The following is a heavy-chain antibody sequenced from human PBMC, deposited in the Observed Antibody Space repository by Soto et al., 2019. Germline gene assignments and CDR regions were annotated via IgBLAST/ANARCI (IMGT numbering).Heavy chain of an antibody. CDR1: GYTFTSYG. Sequence: QVQLVQSGPEVEKPGASVKVSCKASGYTFTSYGINWVRQAPGQGFAWVGWISAHNGLTKYAQKVQGRVTMTTDTSKSTVFMELRRLRFNATAVYYCARDHDMTVAPTLPSDNWGQVTLVTVS. V-gene: IGHV1-18*04. CDR2: ISAHNGLT. D-gene: IGHD4-17*01. CDR3: ARDHDMTVAPTLPSDN. J-gene: IGHJ4*02.